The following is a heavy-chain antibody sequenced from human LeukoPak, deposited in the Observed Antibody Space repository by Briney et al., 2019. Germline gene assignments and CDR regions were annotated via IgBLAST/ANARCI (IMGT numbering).Heavy chain of an antibody. J-gene: IGHJ5*02. V-gene: IGHV1-46*01. CDR3: VRDGEGAAISVNYWFDP. Sequence: ASVKVSCKASGYTFPSYFMHWVRQAPGQGLEWMGIINPTGGSTTYAQKFQGRVTMTRDTSTSTVYMELSSLRSDDTAVYYCVRDGEGAAISVNYWFDPWGQGTLVTVSS. CDR1: GYTFPSYF. CDR2: INPTGGST. D-gene: IGHD2-2*02.